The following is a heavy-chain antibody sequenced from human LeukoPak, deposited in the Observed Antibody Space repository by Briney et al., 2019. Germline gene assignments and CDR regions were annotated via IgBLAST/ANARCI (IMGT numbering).Heavy chain of an antibody. V-gene: IGHV1-69*05. D-gene: IGHD3-9*01. CDR1: GGTFSSYA. Sequence: SVKVSCKASGGTFSSYAISWVRQAPGQGLEWMGGIIPIFGTANYAQKFQGRVTITTDESTSTAYMELSSLRSEDTAVYYCARPALPCDILTGYYANFDYWGQGTLVTVSS. CDR2: IIPIFGTA. J-gene: IGHJ4*02. CDR3: ARPALPCDILTGYYANFDY.